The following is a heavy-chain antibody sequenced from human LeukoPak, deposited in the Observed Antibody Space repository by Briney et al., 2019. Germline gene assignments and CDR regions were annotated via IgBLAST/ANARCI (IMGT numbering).Heavy chain of an antibody. D-gene: IGHD4-23*01. Sequence: GGSLRLSCAASGFTFSSYGMHWVRQTPGKGLVWVSRINIDGSSTSYADSVKDRFTISRDNAKNTLYLQMSSLRAEDTAVYYCASRDYGGNYYYMDVWGKGTTVTVSS. CDR1: GFTFSSYG. V-gene: IGHV3-74*01. CDR3: ASRDYGGNYYYMDV. CDR2: INIDGSST. J-gene: IGHJ6*03.